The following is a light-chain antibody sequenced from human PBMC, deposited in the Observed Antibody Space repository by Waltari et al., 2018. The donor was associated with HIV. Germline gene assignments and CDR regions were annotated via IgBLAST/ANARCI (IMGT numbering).Light chain of an antibody. CDR3: QQYNSFTWT. V-gene: IGKV1-5*03. CDR2: KAS. CDR1: QSISSR. J-gene: IGKJ1*01. Sequence: DIQMTPSPSTLSASVGDRVTMTCRASQSISSRLAWYQQKPGKAPKLLIYKASSLESGVPSRFSGSGSGTEFTLTSSSLQPDDFATYYCQQYNSFTWTFGQGTKVEIK.